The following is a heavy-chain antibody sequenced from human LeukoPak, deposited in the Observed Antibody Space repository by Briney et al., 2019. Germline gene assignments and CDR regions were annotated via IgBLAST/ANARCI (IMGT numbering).Heavy chain of an antibody. V-gene: IGHV1-2*04. CDR1: GYTFTGYY. Sequence: GASVKVSCKASGYTFTGYYMHWVRQAPGQGLEWMGWINPNSGGTNYAQKFQGWVTMTRDTSISTAYMELSRLRSDDTAVYYCARVYCSSTSCHYYFDYWGQGTLVTVSS. D-gene: IGHD2-2*01. CDR2: INPNSGGT. CDR3: ARVYCSSTSCHYYFDY. J-gene: IGHJ4*02.